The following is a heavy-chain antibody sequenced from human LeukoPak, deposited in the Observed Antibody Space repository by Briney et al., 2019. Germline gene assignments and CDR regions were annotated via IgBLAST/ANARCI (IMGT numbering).Heavy chain of an antibody. CDR2: MSASGETT. J-gene: IGHJ4*02. CDR1: GFTLGNHA. D-gene: IGHD1-26*01. V-gene: IGHV3-23*01. Sequence: HPGGSLRLSCVASGFTLGNHAMTWVRQAPGKGLEWVSGMSASGETTYYADSVKGRFTISRDTSKNTLYLQMNSLRAEDTGLYYCASHSGSYYSHFDFWGQGTLVTVSS. CDR3: ASHSGSYYSHFDF.